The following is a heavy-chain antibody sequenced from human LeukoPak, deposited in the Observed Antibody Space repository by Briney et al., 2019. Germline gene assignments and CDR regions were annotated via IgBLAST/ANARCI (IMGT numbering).Heavy chain of an antibody. CDR1: GGSISSYS. J-gene: IGHJ4*02. CDR2: IYTSGST. CDR3: ARASSGSYYYFDY. V-gene: IGHV4-4*07. D-gene: IGHD3-22*01. Sequence: SVTLSLTCTVSGGSISSYSWNWIRQPAGKGLEWIGRIYTSGSTNYNPSLKSRVTMSVDTSKNQFSLKLSSVTAADTAIYYCARASSGSYYYFDYWGQGTLVTVSS.